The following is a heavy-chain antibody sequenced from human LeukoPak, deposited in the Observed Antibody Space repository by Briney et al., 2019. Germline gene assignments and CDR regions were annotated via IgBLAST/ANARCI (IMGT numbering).Heavy chain of an antibody. Sequence: SETLSLTCTVSGGSISSYYWSWIRQPAGKGLEWIGRIYTSGSTNYNPSLKSRVTMSVDTSKNQFSLKRSSVTAADTAVYYCARDSQIYCSGGSCYSGPYYFDYWGQGTLVSVSS. CDR3: ARDSQIYCSGGSCYSGPYYFDY. V-gene: IGHV4-4*07. J-gene: IGHJ4*02. CDR1: GGSISSYY. CDR2: IYTSGST. D-gene: IGHD2-15*01.